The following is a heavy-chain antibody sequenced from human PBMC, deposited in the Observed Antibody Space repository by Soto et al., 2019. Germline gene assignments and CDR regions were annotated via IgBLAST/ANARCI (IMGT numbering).Heavy chain of an antibody. CDR2: ISSGSTI. J-gene: IGHJ6*02. CDR1: GFTFSDYY. V-gene: IGHV3-11*01. CDR3: TRKTGIIGVDV. Sequence: GGSVRLSCAASGFTFSDYYMSWIRQAPGKGLEWVSYISSGSTIYYADSVKGRFTISRDNAKNSLYLQMNSLRAEDTAVYYCTRKTGIIGVDVWGQGTTVTVSS. D-gene: IGHD3-16*01.